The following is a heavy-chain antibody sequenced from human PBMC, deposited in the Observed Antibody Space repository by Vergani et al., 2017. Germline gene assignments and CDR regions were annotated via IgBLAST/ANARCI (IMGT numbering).Heavy chain of an antibody. CDR1: GGYFSGYY. CDR3: ARGQYYDYVWGSYRYFDY. D-gene: IGHD3-16*02. J-gene: IGHJ4*02. V-gene: IGHV4-34*01. Sequence: QVQLQQWGAGLLKPSETLYLTCAVSGGYFSGYYWSWIRKPPGKGLEWIGEINHSGSTNYNPSLKSRVTISVDTSKNQFSLKLSYVTAADTAVYYCARGQYYDYVWGSYRYFDYWGQGTLVTVSS. CDR2: INHSGST.